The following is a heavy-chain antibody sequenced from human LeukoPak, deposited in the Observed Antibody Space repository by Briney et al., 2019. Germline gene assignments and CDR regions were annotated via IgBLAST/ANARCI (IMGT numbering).Heavy chain of an antibody. CDR3: ARGGDRRGFDY. D-gene: IGHD1-14*01. CDR1: GDSISNGGYY. V-gene: IGHV4-31*03. J-gene: IGHJ4*02. Sequence: SETLSLTCSVSGDSISNGGYYWSWIRLHPGKGPEWVGYIYASGTTYYSRALQGRVSISVDTSDHKFSLKLKSLTAADTAVYYCARGGDRRGFDYWGQGTLVTVSS. CDR2: IYASGTT.